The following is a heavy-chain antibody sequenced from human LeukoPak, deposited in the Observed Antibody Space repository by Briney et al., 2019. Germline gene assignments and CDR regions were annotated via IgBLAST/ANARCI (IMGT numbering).Heavy chain of an antibody. CDR2: INPNSGGT. V-gene: IGHV1-2*02. J-gene: IGHJ4*02. CDR1: GYTFTGYY. Sequence: VASVKVSCKAFGYTFTGYYMHWVRQAPGQGLEWMGWINPNSGGTNYAQKFQGRVTMTRDTSISTAYMELSRLRSDDTAVYYCAREAVAELYYFDYWGQGTLVTVSS. CDR3: AREAVAELYYFDY. D-gene: IGHD6-19*01.